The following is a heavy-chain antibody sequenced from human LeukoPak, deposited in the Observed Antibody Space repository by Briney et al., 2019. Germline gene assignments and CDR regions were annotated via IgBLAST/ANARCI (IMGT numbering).Heavy chain of an antibody. D-gene: IGHD3-22*01. CDR1: GGTFSSYA. Sequence: SVKVSCKASGGTFSSYAISWVRQALGQGLEWMGGIIPIFGTANYAQKFQGRVTITADESTSTAYMELSSLRSEDTAVYYCARGRNYYDSSGYLNWFDPWGQGTLVTVSS. V-gene: IGHV1-69*13. J-gene: IGHJ5*02. CDR2: IIPIFGTA. CDR3: ARGRNYYDSSGYLNWFDP.